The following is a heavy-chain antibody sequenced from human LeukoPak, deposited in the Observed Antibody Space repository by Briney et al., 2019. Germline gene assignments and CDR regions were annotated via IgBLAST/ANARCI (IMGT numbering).Heavy chain of an antibody. D-gene: IGHD1-1*01. CDR2: INNGGDDK. CDR3: ARELDRIQDLDS. J-gene: IGHJ4*02. CDR1: GYTFSCCS. V-gene: IGHV3-21*01. Sequence: PGGSLRLSCAASGYTFSCCSMNWVRQAPGKGLEWLSSINNGGDDKYHADSVQGRFTISRDNAKNSLYLQMNSLRAEDTAAYYCARELDRIQDLDSWGQGTQVTVSS.